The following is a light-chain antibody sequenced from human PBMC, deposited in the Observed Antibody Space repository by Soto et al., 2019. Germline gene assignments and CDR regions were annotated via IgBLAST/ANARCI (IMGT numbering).Light chain of an antibody. V-gene: IGKV3-11*01. Sequence: VLTLSAATRTSFKDDRVTLSCRASQSVSSQLAWYQQKPGQAPRLLIYDASNRATGIPARFSGSGSATDFTLTISSLEPEDFAVYYCHPRPYWLPIPFGQVTLLDIK. CDR1: QSVSSQ. CDR2: DAS. CDR3: HPRPYWLPIP. J-gene: IGKJ5*01.